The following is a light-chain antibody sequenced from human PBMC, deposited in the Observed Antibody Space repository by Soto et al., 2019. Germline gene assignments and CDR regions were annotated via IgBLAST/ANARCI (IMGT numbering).Light chain of an antibody. J-gene: IGLJ2*01. V-gene: IGLV3-1*01. CDR1: TLGDKY. Sequence: SYELTQPPSVSVSPGQTANITCSGDTLGDKYACWYQQKPGQPPVVVIYEDKKRPSGIPERFSGSNSGNTATLTISETQATDEADYYCQTWDSSTVATVVFGGGTKLTVL. CDR3: QTWDSSTVATVV. CDR2: EDK.